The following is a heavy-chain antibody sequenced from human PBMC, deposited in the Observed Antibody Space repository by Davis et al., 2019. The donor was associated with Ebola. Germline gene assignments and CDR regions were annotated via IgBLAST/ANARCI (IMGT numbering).Heavy chain of an antibody. CDR2: ISAYNGNT. CDR1: GYIFTSYA. J-gene: IGHJ6*02. D-gene: IGHD6-13*01. Sequence: ASVKVSCKASGYIFTSYAMHWVRQAPGQRLEWVGWISAYNGNTNYAQKLQGRVTMTTDTSTSTAYMELRSLRSDDTAVYYCARGLSIAAAHYYYYGMDVWGQGTTVTVSS. V-gene: IGHV1-18*01. CDR3: ARGLSIAAAHYYYYGMDV.